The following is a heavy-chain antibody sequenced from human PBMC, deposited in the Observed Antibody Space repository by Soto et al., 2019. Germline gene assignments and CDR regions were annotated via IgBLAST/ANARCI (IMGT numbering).Heavy chain of an antibody. D-gene: IGHD1-7*01. Sequence: PSETLSLTCAVYGGSFSGYYWSWIRQPPGKGLEWIGEINHSGSTNYNPSLKSRVTISVDTSKNQFSLKLSSVTAADTAVYYCARGHLRWSGTPYRNWFDPWGQGTLVTVS. CDR3: ARGHLRWSGTPYRNWFDP. J-gene: IGHJ5*02. CDR2: INHSGST. V-gene: IGHV4-34*01. CDR1: GGSFSGYY.